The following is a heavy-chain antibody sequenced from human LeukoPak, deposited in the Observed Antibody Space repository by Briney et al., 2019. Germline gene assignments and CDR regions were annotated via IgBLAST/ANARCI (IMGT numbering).Heavy chain of an antibody. CDR3: ARGGGGPQSLTTVTTTRGRWYAFDI. CDR1: GFTFSSYA. J-gene: IGHJ3*02. V-gene: IGHV3-23*01. CDR2: ISGSGGST. Sequence: GGSLRLSCAASGFTFSSYAMSWVRQAPGKGLEWVSAISGSGGSTYYADSVKGRFTISRDNSKNTLYLQMNSLRAEDTAVYYWARGGGGPQSLTTVTTTRGRWYAFDIWGQGTMVTVSS. D-gene: IGHD4-17*01.